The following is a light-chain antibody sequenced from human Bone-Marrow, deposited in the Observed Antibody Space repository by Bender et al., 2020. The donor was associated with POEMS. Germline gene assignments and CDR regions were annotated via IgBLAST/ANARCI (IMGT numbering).Light chain of an antibody. CDR3: CSYAGSYTHVV. V-gene: IGLV2-11*01. Sequence: QSALTQPRSVSGSPGQSVTISCTGTSSDVGGYNYVSWYQQHPGKAPKLMIYDVNKRPSGVPDRFSGSKSGNTASLTISGLRAEDEADYYCCSYAGSYTHVVFGGGTKLTVL. J-gene: IGLJ2*01. CDR1: SSDVGGYNY. CDR2: DVN.